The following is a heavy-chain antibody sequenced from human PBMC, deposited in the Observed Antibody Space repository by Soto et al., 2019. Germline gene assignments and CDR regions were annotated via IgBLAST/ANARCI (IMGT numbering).Heavy chain of an antibody. Sequence: QVQLVQSGGGVVQPGRSLRLSCAVSVWTFSRHDIHWVRQAPGKGLEWVAAISSEGSRTFYADSVKGRFTISRDNSKTTLDLQMNSLRLQDTGVYYCATKAVDDFDYWGQGTLVTVSS. V-gene: IGHV3-30*03. CDR1: VWTFSRHD. CDR2: ISSEGSRT. CDR3: ATKAVDDFDY. D-gene: IGHD5-12*01. J-gene: IGHJ4*02.